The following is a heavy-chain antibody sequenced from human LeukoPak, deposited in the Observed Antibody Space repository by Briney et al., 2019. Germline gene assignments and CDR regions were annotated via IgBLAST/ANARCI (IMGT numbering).Heavy chain of an antibody. CDR2: IYPGESDT. CDR1: GYSFTSYW. Sequence: GESLKISCKGSGYSFTSYWIGWVRQMPGKGLEWMGIIYPGESDTRYSASFQGQVTLSADKCISTAYLQSSRLKGWDTAMYYCAGHERFGELTPINIYYWGQGTLVTVSS. CDR3: AGHERFGELTPINIYY. J-gene: IGHJ4*02. V-gene: IGHV5-51*01. D-gene: IGHD3-10*01.